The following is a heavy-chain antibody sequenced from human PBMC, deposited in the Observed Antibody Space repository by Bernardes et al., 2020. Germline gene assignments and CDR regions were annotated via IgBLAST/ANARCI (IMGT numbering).Heavy chain of an antibody. CDR1: GFALSSYA. J-gene: IGHJ3*01. Sequence: GGSLRLSCAGSGFALSSYAMNWVRKAPGKGLEWVSYISSSSNTVYYADSVKGRLTISRDNAKNSLFLQMNSLRVEDTAVYYCVREGGGEEAFNLWGQGTMVTVSS. CDR2: ISSSSNTV. CDR3: VREGGGEEAFNL. D-gene: IGHD3-10*01. V-gene: IGHV3-48*01.